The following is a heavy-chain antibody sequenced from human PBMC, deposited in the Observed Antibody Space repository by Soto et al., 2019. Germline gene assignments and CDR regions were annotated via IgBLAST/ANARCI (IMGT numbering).Heavy chain of an antibody. CDR1: GFTFSSYA. CDR3: AGGPHSCGGDCYSGADYYYYGMDV. V-gene: IGHV3-30*04. Sequence: GGSLRLSCAASGFTFSSYAMHWVRQAPGKGLEWVAVISYDGSNKYYADSVKGRFTISRDNSKNTLYLQMNSLRAEDTAVYYWAGGPHSCGGDCYSGADYYYYGMDVWGQGTTVTVSS. CDR2: ISYDGSNK. D-gene: IGHD2-21*02. J-gene: IGHJ6*02.